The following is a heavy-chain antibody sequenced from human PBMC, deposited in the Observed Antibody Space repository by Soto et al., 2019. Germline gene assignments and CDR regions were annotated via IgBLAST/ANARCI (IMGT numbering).Heavy chain of an antibody. V-gene: IGHV4-30-4*01. J-gene: IGHJ6*02. Sequence: QVQLQESGPGLVRPSQTLSLTCTVSGGSISTDHYHWTWIRQTPGKGLEWIGYIHYSGSNQSNPSLQSRVSMSVDTSKNLFSLRLTSVTAADTAVYFCAREDDGGDRDYYGLDVWGQGTTVTVSS. D-gene: IGHD2-21*02. CDR2: IHYSGSN. CDR3: AREDDGGDRDYYGLDV. CDR1: GGSISTDHYH.